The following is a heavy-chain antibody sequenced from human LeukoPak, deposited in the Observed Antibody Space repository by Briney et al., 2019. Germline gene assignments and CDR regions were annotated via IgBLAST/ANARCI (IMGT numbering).Heavy chain of an antibody. V-gene: IGHV3-23*01. D-gene: IGHD6-13*01. CDR2: ISGSGGST. Sequence: GGSLRLSCAASGFTFSSYAMSWVRQAPGKGLEWVSAISGSGGSTYYADSVKGRFTISRDNSKNTLYLQMNSLRAEDTAVYYCAKDKSSSWYSHSDYWGQGTLVTVSS. CDR3: AKDKSSSWYSHSDY. CDR1: GFTFSSYA. J-gene: IGHJ4*02.